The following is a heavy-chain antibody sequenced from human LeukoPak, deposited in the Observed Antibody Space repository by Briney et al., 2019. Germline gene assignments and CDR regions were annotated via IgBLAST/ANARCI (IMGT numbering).Heavy chain of an antibody. CDR1: GYRFTSYW. J-gene: IGHJ4*02. CDR2: IDPSDSET. CDR3: ARQTAMGRPGDY. D-gene: IGHD5-18*01. V-gene: IGHV5-51*01. Sequence: HGESLKISCKASGYRFTSYWIGWVRQMPGKGLEWMGIIDPSDSETRYTPSFQGQVTISVDKSLTTADLQWNSLKASDTAMYYCARQTAMGRPGDYWGQGTLVTVSS.